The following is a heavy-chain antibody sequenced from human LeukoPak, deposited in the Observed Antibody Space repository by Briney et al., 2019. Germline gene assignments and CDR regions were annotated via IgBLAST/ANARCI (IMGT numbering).Heavy chain of an antibody. Sequence: SETLSLTCTVSGGSISSGDYYWSWIRQPPGKGLEWIVYIYYSGSTYYNPSLKSRVTISVGTSKNQFSLKLSSVTAADTAVYYCAREDSYAVVRWFDPWGQGTLVTVSS. CDR3: AREDSYAVVRWFDP. CDR2: IYYSGST. V-gene: IGHV4-30-4*01. D-gene: IGHD5-18*01. J-gene: IGHJ5*02. CDR1: GGSISSGDYY.